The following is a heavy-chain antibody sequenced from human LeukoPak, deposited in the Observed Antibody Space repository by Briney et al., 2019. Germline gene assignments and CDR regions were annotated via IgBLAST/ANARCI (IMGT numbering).Heavy chain of an antibody. CDR1: GFTFSSYS. D-gene: IGHD3-3*01. CDR2: ISNDGSRK. J-gene: IGHJ4*02. CDR3: ARDRAWNYFDY. V-gene: IGHV3-30*03. Sequence: GGSLRLSCAASGFTFSSYSMHWVRQAPGKGLEWVAIISNDGSRKYYAHSVEGRFTISRDNSKNTLYLQMDSLRAEDTAVYYCARDRAWNYFDYWGQGTLVTVSS.